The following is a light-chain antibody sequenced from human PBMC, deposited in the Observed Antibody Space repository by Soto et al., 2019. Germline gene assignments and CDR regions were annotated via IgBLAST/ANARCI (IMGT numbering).Light chain of an antibody. CDR3: QQYNDWPLT. Sequence: EKVMTQSPAALSVSLGERATLSCRASQSVNSNLAWYQQKPGQAPRLLLYGASTRATGIPARFSGSASGTEFTLTISSLQSEDSAVYYCQQYNDWPLTFGGGTKVDIK. J-gene: IGKJ4*01. CDR1: QSVNSN. V-gene: IGKV3-15*01. CDR2: GAS.